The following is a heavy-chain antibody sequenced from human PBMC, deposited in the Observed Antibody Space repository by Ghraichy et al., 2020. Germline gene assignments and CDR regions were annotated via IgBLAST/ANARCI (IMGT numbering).Heavy chain of an antibody. CDR2: IIPIFGTA. V-gene: IGHV1-69*13. J-gene: IGHJ6*03. CDR1: GGTFSSYA. CDR3: ARDGYCSGGSCYSRESYYYYYMDV. D-gene: IGHD2-15*01. Sequence: SVKVSCKASGGTFSSYAISWVRQAPGQGLEWMGGIIPIFGTANYAQKFQGRVTITADESTSTAYMELSSLRSEDTAVYYCARDGYCSGGSCYSRESYYYYYMDVWGKGTTVTVSS.